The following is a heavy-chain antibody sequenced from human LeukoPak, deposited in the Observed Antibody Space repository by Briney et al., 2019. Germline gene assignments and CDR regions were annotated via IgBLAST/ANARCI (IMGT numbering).Heavy chain of an antibody. Sequence: GGSLRLSCAASGFAFSSYAMSRVRQAPGKGLEWVSTISNSDDSTYYADSVKGRFTISRDNSENTLYLQMNSLRAEDTAVYYCAKATGYLLWGQGTLVTVSS. D-gene: IGHD1-14*01. V-gene: IGHV3-23*01. CDR2: ISNSDDST. CDR3: AKATGYLL. J-gene: IGHJ4*02. CDR1: GFAFSSYA.